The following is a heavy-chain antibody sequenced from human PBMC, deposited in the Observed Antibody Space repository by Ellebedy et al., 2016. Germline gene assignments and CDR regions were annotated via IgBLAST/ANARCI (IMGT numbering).Heavy chain of an antibody. J-gene: IGHJ4*02. V-gene: IGHV3-23*01. Sequence: GESLKISXAASGFTFSSFEMTWVRQAPGKGLEWVSAINGGGGGTSYADSVKGRFTISRDNSKSTLYLQMNSLRAEDTAVYFCAKDRRIHQQGVPGEDYWGQGTLVTVSS. CDR2: INGGGGGT. CDR3: AKDRRIHQQGVPGEDY. D-gene: IGHD3-16*01. CDR1: GFTFSSFE.